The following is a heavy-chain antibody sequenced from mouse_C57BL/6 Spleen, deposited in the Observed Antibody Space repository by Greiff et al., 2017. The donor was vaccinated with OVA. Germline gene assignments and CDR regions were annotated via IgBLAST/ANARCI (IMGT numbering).Heavy chain of an antibody. D-gene: IGHD4-1*01. J-gene: IGHJ3*01. V-gene: IGHV1-22*01. CDR3: APSYLGAWFAY. Sequence: EVQLQQSGPELVKPGASVKMSCKASGYTFTDYNMHWVKQSHGKSLEWIGYINPNNGGTSYNQKFKGKATLTVNKSSSTAYMELRSLTSEDSAVYYCAPSYLGAWFAYWGQGTLVTVSA. CDR1: GYTFTDYN. CDR2: INPNNGGT.